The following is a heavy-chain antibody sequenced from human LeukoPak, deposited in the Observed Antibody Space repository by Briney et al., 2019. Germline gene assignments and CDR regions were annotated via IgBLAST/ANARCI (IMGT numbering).Heavy chain of an antibody. CDR1: GSSISSYY. J-gene: IGHJ4*02. D-gene: IGHD6-6*01. CDR2: IYTSGST. Sequence: SETLSLTCTVSGSSISSYYWSWIRQPAGKGLEWIGRIYTSGSTNYNPSLKSRVTMSVDTSKNQFSLKLSSVTAADTAVYYCAREGEYSSSSGAYYFASWGQGTLVTVSS. V-gene: IGHV4-4*07. CDR3: AREGEYSSSSGAYYFAS.